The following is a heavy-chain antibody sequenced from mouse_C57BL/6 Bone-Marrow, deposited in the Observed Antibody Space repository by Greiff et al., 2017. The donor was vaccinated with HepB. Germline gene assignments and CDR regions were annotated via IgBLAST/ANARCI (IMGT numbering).Heavy chain of an antibody. V-gene: IGHV1-69*01. CDR3: ARERALPDPAWFAY. J-gene: IGHJ3*01. Sequence: QVQQQQPGAELVMPGASVKLSCKASGYTFTSYWMHWVKQRPGQGLEWIGEIDPSDSYTNYNQKFKGKSTLTVDKSSSTAYMQLSSLTSEDSAVYYCARERALPDPAWFAYWGQGTLVTVSA. CDR2: IDPSDSYT. D-gene: IGHD3-3*01. CDR1: GYTFTSYW.